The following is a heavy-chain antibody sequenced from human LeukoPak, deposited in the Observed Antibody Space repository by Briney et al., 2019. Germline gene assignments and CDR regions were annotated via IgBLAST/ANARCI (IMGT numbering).Heavy chain of an antibody. CDR3: ARNHGGWLDS. Sequence: SETLSLTCTVSGGSISSFYWTWIRQPPGKGLEWTGYIYYSGSTKYNPSLKSRVTMSVDTSKNQFTLKLSSVTAADTAVYYCARNHGGWLDSWGQGTLVTVSS. CDR2: IYYSGST. J-gene: IGHJ5*01. D-gene: IGHD4-23*01. V-gene: IGHV4-59*01. CDR1: GGSISSFY.